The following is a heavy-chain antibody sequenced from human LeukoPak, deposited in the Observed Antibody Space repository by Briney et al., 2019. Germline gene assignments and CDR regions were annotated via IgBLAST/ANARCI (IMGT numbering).Heavy chain of an antibody. V-gene: IGHV1-18*01. D-gene: IGHD5-12*01. J-gene: IGHJ4*02. Sequence: ASVKVSCKASGGTFSSYAISWVRQAPGQGREWMGWIRAYNGNTNYAQKLQGRVTMTTDTSTSTAYMELRSLRSDDTAVYYCARGDIVATIHWGQGTLVTVSS. CDR1: GGTFSSYA. CDR2: IRAYNGNT. CDR3: ARGDIVATIH.